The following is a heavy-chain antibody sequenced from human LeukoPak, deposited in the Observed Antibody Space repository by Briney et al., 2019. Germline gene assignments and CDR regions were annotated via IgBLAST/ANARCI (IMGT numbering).Heavy chain of an antibody. D-gene: IGHD3-22*01. CDR3: AGLGIVVADAFDI. CDR2: ISYDGSNK. Sequence: PGGSLKLSCAASGFTFSSYGMHWVRQAPGKGLEWVAVISYDGSNKYYADSVKGRFTISRDNSKNTLYLQMNSLRAEDTAVYYCAGLGIVVADAFDIWGQGTMVTVSS. CDR1: GFTFSSYG. J-gene: IGHJ3*02. V-gene: IGHV3-30*03.